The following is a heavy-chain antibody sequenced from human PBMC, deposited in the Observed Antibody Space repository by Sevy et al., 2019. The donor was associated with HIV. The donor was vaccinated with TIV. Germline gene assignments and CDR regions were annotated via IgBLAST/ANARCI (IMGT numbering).Heavy chain of an antibody. D-gene: IGHD3-9*01. Sequence: GGSLRLSCAASGFTFDDYAMHWVRQAPGKGLEWVSGISWNSGSIGYADSVKGRFTISRDNAKNSLYLQMNSLRAEDXXXXXXXXXITPRNYDILTGYYRRDYYYGMDVWGQGTTVTVSS. CDR2: ISWNSGSI. CDR1: GFTFDDYA. V-gene: IGHV3-9*01. J-gene: IGHJ6*02. CDR3: XXXITPRNYDILTGYYRRDYYYGMDV.